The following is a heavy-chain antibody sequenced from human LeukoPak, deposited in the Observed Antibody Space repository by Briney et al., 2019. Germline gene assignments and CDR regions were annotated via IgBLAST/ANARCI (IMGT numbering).Heavy chain of an antibody. CDR2: INDDGGLT. D-gene: IGHD5-24*01. J-gene: IGHJ4*02. CDR3: LKGGWATIGPPKD. Sequence: AGRSLRLSCSAAGFTFSSHAMHWVRQAPGKGLEYVSTINDDGGLTYYADSVKGRFTISRDDSKNTLYLQMNNLRPDNSAVYNCLKGGWATIGPPKDWGQGTLVSVTS. CDR1: GFTFSSHA. V-gene: IGHV3-64D*08.